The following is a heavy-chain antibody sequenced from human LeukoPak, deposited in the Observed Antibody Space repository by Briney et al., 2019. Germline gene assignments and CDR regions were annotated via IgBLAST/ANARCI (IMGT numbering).Heavy chain of an antibody. Sequence: GGSLRLSCAASGFTFSSYWMSWVRQAPGKGLEWVANIKQDGSEKSYVDSVKGRFTISRDNAKNSLYLQMNSLRAEDTAVYYCARDRDYGDYLNAFDIWGQGTMVTVSS. CDR1: GFTFSSYW. D-gene: IGHD4-17*01. V-gene: IGHV3-7*01. J-gene: IGHJ3*02. CDR3: ARDRDYGDYLNAFDI. CDR2: IKQDGSEK.